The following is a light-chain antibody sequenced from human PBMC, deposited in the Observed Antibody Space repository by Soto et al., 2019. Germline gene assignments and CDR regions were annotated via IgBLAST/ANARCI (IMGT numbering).Light chain of an antibody. J-gene: IGLJ2*01. V-gene: IGLV2-14*01. CDR2: EVS. CDR3: SSYTSNDTVV. Sequence: QSALTQPASVSGSPGQSITISCTGTSSDVGGYKYVSWYQQNTGKAPKLMIYEVSYRPSGVSDRFSGSKSGNTASLTISGLQAEDEADYYCSSYTSNDTVVFGGGTKVTVL. CDR1: SSDVGGYKY.